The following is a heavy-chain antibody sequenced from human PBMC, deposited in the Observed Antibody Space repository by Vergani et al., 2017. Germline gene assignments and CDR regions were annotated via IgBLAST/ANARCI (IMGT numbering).Heavy chain of an antibody. Sequence: EVQVVESGGGLIQPGGSLRLSCEASGFTVSSNYMSWVRQAPGKGLEWVSVIYSGGSTYYADSVKGRFTISRDNLKNTLYLQMNSLRAEDTAVYYCARVDLGDCRGGSCSYYFDYWGQGTLVTVSS. CDR3: ARVDLGDCRGGSCSYYFDY. V-gene: IGHV3-53*01. CDR1: GFTVSSNY. CDR2: IYSGGST. J-gene: IGHJ4*02. D-gene: IGHD2-15*01.